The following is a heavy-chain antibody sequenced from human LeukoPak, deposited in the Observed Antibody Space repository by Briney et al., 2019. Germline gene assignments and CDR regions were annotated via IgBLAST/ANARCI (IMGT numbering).Heavy chain of an antibody. J-gene: IGHJ4*02. Sequence: GASVKVSCKASGGTFSSYAISWVRQAPGQGLEWMGRIIPILGIANYAQKFQGRVTITADKSTSTAYMELRSLTSDDTAIYFCARGRTTFDHWGQGTLVTVSS. CDR2: IIPILGIA. CDR1: GGTFSSYA. CDR3: ARGRTTFDH. V-gene: IGHV1-69*04. D-gene: IGHD4-11*01.